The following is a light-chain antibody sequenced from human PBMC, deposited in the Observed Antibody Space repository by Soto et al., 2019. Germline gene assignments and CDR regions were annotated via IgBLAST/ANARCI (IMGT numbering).Light chain of an antibody. CDR3: CSYAGGYTYV. J-gene: IGLJ1*01. Sequence: QSALTQPRSVSGSPGQSVTIPCAGTSSDVGGYNYVSWYQHHPGKAPKLMICDVNKRPSGVPDRFSGSKSGNTASLTISGLQAEDEADHYCCSYAGGYTYVFGTGTKVTVL. CDR2: DVN. CDR1: SSDVGGYNY. V-gene: IGLV2-11*01.